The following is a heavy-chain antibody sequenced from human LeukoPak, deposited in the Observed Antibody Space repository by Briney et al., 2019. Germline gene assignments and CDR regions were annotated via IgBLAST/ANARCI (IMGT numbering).Heavy chain of an antibody. Sequence: GGSLRLSCAASGFTFSDYSMNWVRQAPGKGLEWVSFISSSSSYIYYGDSVKGRFTISRDNAKNTVYLQMNGLRAEDTTVYYCATVSEYWGQGTLVTVSS. V-gene: IGHV3-21*01. CDR3: ATVSEY. D-gene: IGHD1-1*01. CDR1: GFTFSDYS. J-gene: IGHJ4*02. CDR2: ISSSSSYI.